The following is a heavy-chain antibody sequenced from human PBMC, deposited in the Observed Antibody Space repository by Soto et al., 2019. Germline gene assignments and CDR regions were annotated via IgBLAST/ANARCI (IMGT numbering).Heavy chain of an antibody. J-gene: IGHJ3*02. V-gene: IGHV3-20*01. CDR2: INWNGGST. Sequence: GGSLRLSCAASGFTFDDYGMSWVRQAPGKGLEWVSGINWNGGSTGYADSVKGRFTISRDNAKNSLYLQMNSLRAEDTALYHCARDLLPIYSSSWYSDAFDIWGQGTMVTVSS. D-gene: IGHD6-13*01. CDR3: ARDLLPIYSSSWYSDAFDI. CDR1: GFTFDDYG.